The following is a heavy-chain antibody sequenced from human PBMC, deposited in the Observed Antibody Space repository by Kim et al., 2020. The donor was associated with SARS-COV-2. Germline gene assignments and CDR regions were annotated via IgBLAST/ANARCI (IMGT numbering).Heavy chain of an antibody. CDR3: AREWAGYCSGGSCYSAFDI. CDR2: ITSSSSTI. CDR1: GFTFSSYS. J-gene: IGHJ3*02. D-gene: IGHD2-15*01. V-gene: IGHV3-48*04. Sequence: GGSLRLSCAASGFTFSSYSMNWVRQAPGKGLEWVSYITSSSSTIYYADSVKGRFTISRDNAKNSLYLQMNSLRAEDTAVYYCAREWAGYCSGGSCYSAFDIWGQGTMVTVSS.